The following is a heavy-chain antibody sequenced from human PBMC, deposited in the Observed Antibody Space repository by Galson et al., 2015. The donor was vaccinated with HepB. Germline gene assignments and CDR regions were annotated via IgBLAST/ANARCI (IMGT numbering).Heavy chain of an antibody. CDR2: MNTNTGKP. V-gene: IGHV7-4-1*02. CDR3: ARSPLRFLDWLPYYDYYYMDV. CDR1: GCTFTDYV. D-gene: IGHD3-3*01. Sequence: SVKVSCKASGCTFTDYVVNWVRQAPGQGLEWMGWMNTNTGKPTYAPGFAGLFVFSLDTSVTTAYLQISSLETDDTAVYYCARSPLRFLDWLPYYDYYYMDVWGEGTTVTVSS. J-gene: IGHJ6*03.